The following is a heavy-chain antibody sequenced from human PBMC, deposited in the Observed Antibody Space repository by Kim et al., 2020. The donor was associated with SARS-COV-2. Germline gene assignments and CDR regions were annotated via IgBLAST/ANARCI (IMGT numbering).Heavy chain of an antibody. D-gene: IGHD3-9*01. V-gene: IGHV4-34*01. CDR2: INHSGST. J-gene: IGHJ4*02. CDR1: GGSFSGYY. Sequence: SETLSLTCAVYGGSFSGYYWSWIRQPPGKGLEWIGEINHSGSTNYNPSLKSRVTISVDTSKNQFSLKLSSVTAADTAVYYCARGRSFGYYKLYYFDYWGQGTLVTVSS. CDR3: ARGRSFGYYKLYYFDY.